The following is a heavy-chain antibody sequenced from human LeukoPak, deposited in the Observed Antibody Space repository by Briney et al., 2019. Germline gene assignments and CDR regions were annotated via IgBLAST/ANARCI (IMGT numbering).Heavy chain of an antibody. CDR3: ARAIFRIAVAGTSPVDYYYYGMDV. CDR2: IIPILGIA. D-gene: IGHD6-19*01. Sequence: ASVKVSCKASGGTFSSYAISWVRQAPGQGLEWMGRIIPILGIANYAQKFQGRVTITADKSTSTAYMELSSLRSEDTAVYYCARAIFRIAVAGTSPVDYYYYGMDVWGQGTTVTVSS. CDR1: GGTFSSYA. V-gene: IGHV1-69*04. J-gene: IGHJ6*02.